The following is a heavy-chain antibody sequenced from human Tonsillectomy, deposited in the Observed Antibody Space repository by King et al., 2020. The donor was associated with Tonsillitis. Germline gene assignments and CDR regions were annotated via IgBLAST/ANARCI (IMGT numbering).Heavy chain of an antibody. CDR1: GFSLSTSGVG. V-gene: IGHV2-5*01. CDR2: IYWNDDK. D-gene: IGHD3-22*01. CDR3: AHKPTTRGSGYYLLFDY. Sequence: ITLKESGPTLVKPTQTLTLTCTFSGFSLSTSGVGVGWIRQPPGKALEWLALIYWNDDKRYSPSLKSRLTITKDTAKNQVVLTMTNMDPVDTATYYCAHKPTTRGSGYYLLFDYWGQGTLVTVSS. J-gene: IGHJ4*02.